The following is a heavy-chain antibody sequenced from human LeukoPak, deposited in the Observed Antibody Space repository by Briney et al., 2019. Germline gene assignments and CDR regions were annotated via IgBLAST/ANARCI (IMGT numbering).Heavy chain of an antibody. CDR2: FEPEDGET. CDR3: MIDYFDWASSRSGNYF. D-gene: IGHD3-3*01. J-gene: IGHJ4*02. Sequence: ASVKVSCKVSGYRLSAVSMHWVRQAPGKGLEWMGGFEPEDGETIYAERFQGRITMTEDTSTDTAYMDLSRLTSEDTAVYYCMIDYFDWASSRSGNYFWGQGTLVTVSS. V-gene: IGHV1-24*01. CDR1: GYRLSAVS.